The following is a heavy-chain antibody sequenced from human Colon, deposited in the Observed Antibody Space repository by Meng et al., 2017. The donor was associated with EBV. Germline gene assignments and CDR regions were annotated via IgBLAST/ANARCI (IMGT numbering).Heavy chain of an antibody. CDR1: GGSFRGYY. CDR3: ARRLAALDY. CDR2: INYSGNT. V-gene: IGHV4-34*01. Sequence: QVQLQQWGAGLLKPSGPLSLSCAVYGGSFRGYYWTWIRQPPGKGLEWVAEINYSGNTNYSPSLKSRVTISIDTSKNQFSLKLSSATAADTAIYYCARRLAALDYWGQGTLVTVAS. D-gene: IGHD6-19*01. J-gene: IGHJ4*02.